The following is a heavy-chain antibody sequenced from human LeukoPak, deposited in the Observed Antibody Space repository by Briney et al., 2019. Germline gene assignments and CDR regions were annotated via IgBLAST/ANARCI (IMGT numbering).Heavy chain of an antibody. V-gene: IGHV1-18*01. CDR1: GYTFTSYA. J-gene: IGHJ4*02. D-gene: IGHD6-19*01. CDR3: ARDKSGLAVAGSNFDY. CDR2: ISAYNGNT. Sequence: GASVKVSCKSSGYTFTSYAFSWVRQAPGQGLEWMGWISAYNGNTNYAQKLQGRVTMTTDTSTTTAYMELRSLRSDDTAVYHCARDKSGLAVAGSNFDYWGQGTLVTVSS.